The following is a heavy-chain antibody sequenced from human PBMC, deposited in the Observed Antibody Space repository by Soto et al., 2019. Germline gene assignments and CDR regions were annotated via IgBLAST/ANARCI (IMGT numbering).Heavy chain of an antibody. CDR1: GGTFSSYT. J-gene: IGHJ4*02. CDR2: IIPILGIA. Sequence: SVKVSFKASGGTFSSYTISWVRQAPGQGLEWMGRIIPILGIANYAQKFQGRVTITADKSTSTAYMELSSLRSEDTAVYYCAREEGYCSGGSCYASYFDYWGQGTLVTVSS. D-gene: IGHD2-15*01. V-gene: IGHV1-69*04. CDR3: AREEGYCSGGSCYASYFDY.